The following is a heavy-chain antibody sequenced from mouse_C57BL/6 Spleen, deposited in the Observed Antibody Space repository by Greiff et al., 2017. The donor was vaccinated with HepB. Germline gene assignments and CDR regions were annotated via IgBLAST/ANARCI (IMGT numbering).Heavy chain of an antibody. J-gene: IGHJ1*03. Sequence: QVQLQQSGPGLVQPSQSLSITCTVSGFSLTSYGVHWVRQPPGKGLEWLGVLWSGGSTDYNAAFISRLSISKDNSKSQVFFKMNSLQADDTAIYYCAKNAGGSSPHWYFDVWGTGTTVTVSS. CDR3: AKNAGGSSPHWYFDV. D-gene: IGHD1-1*01. CDR1: GFSLTSYG. V-gene: IGHV2-4*01. CDR2: LWSGGST.